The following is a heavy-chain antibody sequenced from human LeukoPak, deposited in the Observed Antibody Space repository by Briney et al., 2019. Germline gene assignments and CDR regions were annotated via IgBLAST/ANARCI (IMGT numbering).Heavy chain of an antibody. J-gene: IGHJ4*02. CDR1: GFTFSSYA. Sequence: GGSLRLSCAASGFTFSSYAMHWVRQAPGKGLXWXXVISYDGSNKYYAXXVKGRFTISRDNSKNTLYLQMNSLRAEDTAVYYCARGGILTGYGDFDYWGQGTLVTVSS. V-gene: IGHV3-30-3*01. D-gene: IGHD3-9*01. CDR3: ARGGILTGYGDFDY. CDR2: ISYDGSNK.